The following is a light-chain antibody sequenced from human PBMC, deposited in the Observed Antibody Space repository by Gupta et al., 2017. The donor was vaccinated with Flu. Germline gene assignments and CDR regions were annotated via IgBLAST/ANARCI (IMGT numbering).Light chain of an antibody. J-gene: IGKJ4*01. Sequence: IVMTPSPATLSVSPGETPTLPCRASQSVSSNLAWYQQKPGQAPRLLIYGASTRATGIPARLSGSGCGTEFTLTISGRQSEDFAVYYCQQDNNWPLTFGRGTKVEIK. CDR3: QQDNNWPLT. CDR2: GAS. V-gene: IGKV3-15*01. CDR1: QSVSSN.